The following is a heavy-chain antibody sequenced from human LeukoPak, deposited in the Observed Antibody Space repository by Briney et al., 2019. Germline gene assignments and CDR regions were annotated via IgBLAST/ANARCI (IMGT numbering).Heavy chain of an antibody. V-gene: IGHV3-48*03. J-gene: IGHJ4*02. Sequence: PGGSLRLSCVASGFTFSGYEMHWVRQAPGKGLEWVSYISSSGSTIYYADSVKGRFTMSRDNATNSVFLQMNSLRAEDTAVYYCARVEGYCSGGSCDEGFDYWGQGTLVTVSS. CDR3: ARVEGYCSGGSCDEGFDY. CDR1: GFTFSGYE. CDR2: ISSSGSTI. D-gene: IGHD2-15*01.